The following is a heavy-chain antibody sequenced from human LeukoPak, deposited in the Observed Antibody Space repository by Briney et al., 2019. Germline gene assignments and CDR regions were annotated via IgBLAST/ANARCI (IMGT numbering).Heavy chain of an antibody. D-gene: IGHD6-13*01. Sequence: GGSLRLSCAASGFTFSSYGMHWVRQAPGKGLEWVAFIRYDGSNKYYADSVKGRFTISRDNSKNTLYLQMNSLRAEDTAVYYCAKDRMYSSSSPPDYWGQGTLVTVSS. V-gene: IGHV3-30*02. CDR1: GFTFSSYG. J-gene: IGHJ4*02. CDR3: AKDRMYSSSSPPDY. CDR2: IRYDGSNK.